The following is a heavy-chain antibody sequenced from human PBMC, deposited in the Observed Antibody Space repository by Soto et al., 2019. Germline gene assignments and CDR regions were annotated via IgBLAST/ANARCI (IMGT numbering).Heavy chain of an antibody. D-gene: IGHD5-18*01. V-gene: IGHV1-3*01. J-gene: IGHJ4*02. CDR2: VNAGNDNT. Sequence: QVHLVQSGAEVKKPGASVKVSCKTSGYTFTNNGIHWVRQAPGQRLEWMGWVNAGNDNTKWSREFQGRLTLTKDTAATTAYMELSSLTSEDTAIYFCAREVPYGYSRFDYWGQGTLVTVSS. CDR1: GYTFTNNG. CDR3: AREVPYGYSRFDY.